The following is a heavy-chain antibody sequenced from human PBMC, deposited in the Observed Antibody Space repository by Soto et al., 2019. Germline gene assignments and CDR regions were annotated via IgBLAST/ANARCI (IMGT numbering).Heavy chain of an antibody. J-gene: IGHJ6*02. CDR3: ARDFAVPAAIGTDYYFYYGLDV. CDR1: GGSCSDYY. CDR2: ISSSGST. Sequence: SETLSLPCTVSGGSCSDYYWSWIRQPPGKGLEWIGYISSSGSTKYRPSLKSRITISVDTSKNQFSLKLRSVTAADTAVYYCARDFAVPAAIGTDYYFYYGLDVWGRGTTVTVSS. V-gene: IGHV4-59*01. D-gene: IGHD2-2*01.